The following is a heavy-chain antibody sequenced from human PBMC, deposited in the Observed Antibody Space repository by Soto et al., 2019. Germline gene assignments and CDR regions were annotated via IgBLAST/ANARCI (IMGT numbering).Heavy chain of an antibody. CDR3: VRRQISPPTRRALTARGGMDV. CDR1: GFKFNNYG. J-gene: IGHJ6*01. V-gene: IGHV3-33*01. CDR2: IWNDGNGY. D-gene: IGHD1-20*01. Sequence: QVQLVESGGGVVQPGRSLRLSCAASGFKFNNYGMHWVRQAPGKGLEWVAVIWNDGNGYYYANSVKGRFTISRDNSKNTLYLQMSSLRAEVTAVYYCVRRQISPPTRRALTARGGMDVWGQGTTVTVSS.